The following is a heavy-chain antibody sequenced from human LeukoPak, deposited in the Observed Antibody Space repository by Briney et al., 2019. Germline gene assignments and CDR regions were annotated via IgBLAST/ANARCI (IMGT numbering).Heavy chain of an antibody. Sequence: GGSLRLSCAASGFTFSNYWMNWVRQAPGKGLEWVASIKEDGSEEYYVDSVKGRFTISRDNAKNSLYLQMNSLRAEDMAVYYCAKGIIVGHSVDFWGQGSLVTVSS. CDR3: AKGIIVGHSVDF. CDR1: GFTFSNYW. V-gene: IGHV3-7*01. CDR2: IKEDGSEE. D-gene: IGHD1-26*01. J-gene: IGHJ4*02.